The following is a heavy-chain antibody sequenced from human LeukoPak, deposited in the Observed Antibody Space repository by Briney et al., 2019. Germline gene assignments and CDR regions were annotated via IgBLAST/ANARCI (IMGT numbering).Heavy chain of an antibody. CDR2: IYYSGST. J-gene: IGHJ4*02. Sequence: PSETLSLTCTVSGGSISSYYWSWIRQPPGKGLEWIGYIYYSGSTNYNPSLKSRVTISVDTSKNQFSLKLSSVTAADTAVYYCARSRGDLLYYYGSGSLDYWGQGTLVTVSS. CDR3: ARSRGDLLYYYGSGSLDY. V-gene: IGHV4-59*12. D-gene: IGHD3-10*01. CDR1: GGSISSYY.